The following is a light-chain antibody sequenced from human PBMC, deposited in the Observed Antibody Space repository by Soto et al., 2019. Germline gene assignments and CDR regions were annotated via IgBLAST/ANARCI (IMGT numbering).Light chain of an antibody. J-gene: IGLJ1*01. CDR3: CSYTVSGTYV. CDR2: AVS. Sequence: SVLTQPASVSGSPGQSITISCTLTSIDFGGYNYVSWYQQHPGKAPKLMIYAVSNRPSGVSNRFSGSKSGNTATLTISGLQAEDEADYYCCSYTVSGTYVFGTGTKVTV. V-gene: IGLV2-14*01. CDR1: SIDFGGYNY.